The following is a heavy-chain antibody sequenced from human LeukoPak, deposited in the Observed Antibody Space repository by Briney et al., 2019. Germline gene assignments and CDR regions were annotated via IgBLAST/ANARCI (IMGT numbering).Heavy chain of an antibody. J-gene: IGHJ4*02. CDR1: GFTFSSYS. D-gene: IGHD6-19*01. CDR2: ISSSSSYI. CDR3: ARDLAAAGPHSSGHDY. Sequence: GRSLRLSCAASGFTFSSYSMNWVRQAPGKGLEWVSSISSSSSYIYYADSVKGRFTISRDNAKNSLYLQMNSLRAEDTAVYYCARDLAAAGPHSSGHDYWGQGTLVTVSS. V-gene: IGHV3-21*01.